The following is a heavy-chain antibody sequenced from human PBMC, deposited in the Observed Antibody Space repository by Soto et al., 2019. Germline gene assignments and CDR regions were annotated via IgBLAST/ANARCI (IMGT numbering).Heavy chain of an antibody. CDR3: ARAGPRGSDSYTLDV. J-gene: IGHJ6*01. CDR2: IKSDGTSP. Sequence: EVQLVESGGGLVQPGGSLRVSCAASGFTFRSYWMHWVRQAPGKGLVWVSRIKSDGTSPNYADSVKGRFTISRDNAKNTLYLQMSSLTVDDTAVYYCARAGPRGSDSYTLDVW. V-gene: IGHV3-74*01. CDR1: GFTFRSYW. D-gene: IGHD2-21*02.